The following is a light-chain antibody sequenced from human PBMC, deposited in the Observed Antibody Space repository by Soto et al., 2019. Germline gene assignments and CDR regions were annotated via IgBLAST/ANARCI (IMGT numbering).Light chain of an antibody. CDR1: SSDIGSYNL. V-gene: IGLV2-23*01. Sequence: ALTQPASVSGSPGQLITISCTGTSSDIGSYNLVSWYQQHPGKAPKLIIYVGSKRPSGVSNRFSGSKSGNTASLTISGLQAEDEADYYCCSYAGISTYYVFGTGTKVTVL. J-gene: IGLJ1*01. CDR3: CSYAGISTYYV. CDR2: VGS.